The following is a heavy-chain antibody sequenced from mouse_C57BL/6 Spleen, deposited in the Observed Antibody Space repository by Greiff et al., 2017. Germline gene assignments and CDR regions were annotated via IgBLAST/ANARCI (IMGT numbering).Heavy chain of an antibody. CDR3: ASHGNSWFAY. CDR2: ISYDGSN. CDR1: GYSITSGYY. D-gene: IGHD2-1*01. V-gene: IGHV3-6*01. J-gene: IGHJ3*01. Sequence: EVKLMESGPGLVKPSQSLSLPCSVTGYSITSGYYWNWIRQFPGNKLEWMGYISYDGSNNYNPSLKNRISITRDTSKNQFFLKLNSVTTEDTATYYCASHGNSWFAYWGQGTLVTVSA.